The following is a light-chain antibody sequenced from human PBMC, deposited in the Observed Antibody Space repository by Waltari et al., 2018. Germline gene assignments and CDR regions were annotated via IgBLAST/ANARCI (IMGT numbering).Light chain of an antibody. CDR3: CSYAGSDTWV. V-gene: IGLV2-11*01. J-gene: IGLJ3*02. CDR2: DVT. Sequence: WYKPTPGNAPNLMIYDVTDRPAGVPDLFSGSKSGDTAPLTISGLQAEDEAAYYCCSYAGSDTWVFGGGTKLTVL.